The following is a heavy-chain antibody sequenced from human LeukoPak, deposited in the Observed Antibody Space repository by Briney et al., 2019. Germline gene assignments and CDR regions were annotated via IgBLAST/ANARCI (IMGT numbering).Heavy chain of an antibody. D-gene: IGHD4/OR15-4a*01. CDR3: ARRAGAYSHPYAY. CDR1: GFTFSDYN. Sequence: GGSLRLSFSASGFTFSDYNMRGIRQAPGKGLEWVSSISRRGRTKYYADSVNGRFTISRDNSKNTLYLQMNSLRAEDPAVYYCARRAGAYSHPYAYWGQGTLVTVSS. V-gene: IGHV3-11*01. CDR2: ISRRGRTK. J-gene: IGHJ4*02.